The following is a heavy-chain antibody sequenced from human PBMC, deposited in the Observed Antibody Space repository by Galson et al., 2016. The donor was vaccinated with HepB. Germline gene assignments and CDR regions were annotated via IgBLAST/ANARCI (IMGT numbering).Heavy chain of an antibody. D-gene: IGHD5-24*01. V-gene: IGHV1-2*04. CDR2: INPNSGGT. CDR3: ARERDGSTEGGMDV. CDR1: GYTFTGYY. J-gene: IGHJ6*02. Sequence: SVKVSCKASGYTFTGYYMHWVRQAPGQGLEWMGWINPNSGGTNYAQKFQGWVTMTRDTSISTAYMELSRLRSDDTAVYYCARERDGSTEGGMDVWGQGTTVTVSS.